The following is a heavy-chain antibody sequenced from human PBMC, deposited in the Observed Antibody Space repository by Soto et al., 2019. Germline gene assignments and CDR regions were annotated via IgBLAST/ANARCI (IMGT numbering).Heavy chain of an antibody. D-gene: IGHD6-6*01. Sequence: SEPLSLTCTVSGGSMSSYYWSWIRHPLGKGLEWIGYIYYSGSTNYNPSLKSRVTISVDTSKNQFSLKLSSVTAADTAVYYCARDKGSIAASFDYWGQGTLVTVSS. CDR3: ARDKGSIAASFDY. J-gene: IGHJ4*02. CDR2: IYYSGST. CDR1: GGSMSSYY. V-gene: IGHV4-59*01.